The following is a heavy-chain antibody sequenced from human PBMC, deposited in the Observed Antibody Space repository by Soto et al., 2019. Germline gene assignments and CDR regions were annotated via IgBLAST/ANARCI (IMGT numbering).Heavy chain of an antibody. CDR3: ARGLGYCSSTSCYKRSNYYYGMDV. V-gene: IGHV1-69*01. D-gene: IGHD2-2*01. J-gene: IGHJ6*02. CDR2: IIPIFGTA. Sequence: QVQLVQSGAEVKKPGSSVKVSCKASGGTFSSYAISWVRQAPGQGLEWMGGIIPIFGTANYAQKFQGRVTIPADESTSTAYMELSSLRSEDTAVYYCARGLGYCSSTSCYKRSNYYYGMDVWGQGTTVTVSS. CDR1: GGTFSSYA.